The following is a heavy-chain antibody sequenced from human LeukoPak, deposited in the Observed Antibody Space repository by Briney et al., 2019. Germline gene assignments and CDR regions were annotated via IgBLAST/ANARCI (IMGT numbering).Heavy chain of an antibody. CDR2: IYFSGST. D-gene: IGHD3-22*01. J-gene: IGHJ6*02. V-gene: IGHV4-59*01. CDR3: ARSGSIYYSYGMDV. CDR1: GGSISSYH. Sequence: PSETLSLTCTVSGGSISSYHWSWIRQPPGKGLEWIGYIYFSGSTYYNPSLKSRVTISVDTSKHQFSLKLRSVTAADTAVYYCARSGSIYYSYGMDVWGQGTTVTVSS.